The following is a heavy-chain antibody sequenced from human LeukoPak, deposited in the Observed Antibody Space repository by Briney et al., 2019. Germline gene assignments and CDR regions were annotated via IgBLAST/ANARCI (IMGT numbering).Heavy chain of an antibody. J-gene: IGHJ3*02. CDR2: INPTGGTT. CDR1: GYTFTNYY. Sequence: GASVKVSCKASGYTFTNYYMHWVRQAPGQGLEWMGVINPTGGTTTYAQKFQGRVTMTRDTSTRTVYMEVSSLRSDDTAVYYCARDRHYYDSSGYYTPSGAFDIWGQGTMVTVSS. CDR3: ARDRHYYDSSGYYTPSGAFDI. V-gene: IGHV1-46*01. D-gene: IGHD3-22*01.